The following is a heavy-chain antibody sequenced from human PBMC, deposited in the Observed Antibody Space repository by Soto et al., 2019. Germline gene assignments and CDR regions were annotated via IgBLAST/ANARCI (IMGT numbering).Heavy chain of an antibody. CDR1: GGSFNSYY. CDR3: ARLYRSSFERRNQSRHNWLDP. Sequence: SETLSLTGAVYGGSFNSYYWSWIRQPPWQGLEWIGEINHRGITNSNPSLKSRVTISVDTSKSQFSLRLSSLTAADTALYYCARLYRSSFERRNQSRHNWLDPLGQGTLVTVSS. J-gene: IGHJ5*02. V-gene: IGHV4-34*01. CDR2: INHRGIT. D-gene: IGHD6-6*01.